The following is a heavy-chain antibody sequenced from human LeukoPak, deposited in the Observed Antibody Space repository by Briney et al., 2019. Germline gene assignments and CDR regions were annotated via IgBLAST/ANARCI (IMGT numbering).Heavy chain of an antibody. J-gene: IGHJ4*02. CDR1: GFTFSSYA. V-gene: IGHV3-30-3*01. D-gene: IGHD6-13*01. Sequence: PGGSLRLSCAASGFTFSSYAMHWVRQAPGKGLEWVAVISYDGSNRYYADSVKGRFTISRDNSKNTLYLQMNSLRAEDTAVYDCASPPGIAAAGFDDWGQGTLVTVSS. CDR3: ASPPGIAAAGFDD. CDR2: ISYDGSNR.